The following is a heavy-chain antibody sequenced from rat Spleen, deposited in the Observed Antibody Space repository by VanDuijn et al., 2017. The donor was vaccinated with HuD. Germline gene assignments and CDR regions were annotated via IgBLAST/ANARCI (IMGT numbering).Heavy chain of an antibody. V-gene: IGHV5-29*01. CDR2: ISYDGSTT. J-gene: IGHJ2*01. CDR3: SPLPGRNLAY. CDR1: RFTFNNYG. D-gene: IGHD1-4*01. Sequence: EVQLVESGGGLVQPGRSLKLSCAASRFTFNNYGMAWVRQAPTKGLEWVATISYDGSTTYYRDSVKGRFTISRDNAESTLYLQMDSLRSEATATYYCSPLPGRNLAYWGQVVMVTVSS.